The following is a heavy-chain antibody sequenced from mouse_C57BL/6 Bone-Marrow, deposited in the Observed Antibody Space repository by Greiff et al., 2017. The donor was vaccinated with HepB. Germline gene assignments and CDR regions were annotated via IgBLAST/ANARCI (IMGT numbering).Heavy chain of an antibody. CDR1: GFNIKDYY. CDR3: TFHYYGSSSWYFDV. Sequence: EVQLQQSGAELVRPGASVKLSCTASGFNIKDYYMHWVKQRPEQGLEWIGRIDPEDGDTEYATKFQGKATMTADTSSNTAYLQLSSLTSEDTAVYYCTFHYYGSSSWYFDVWGTGTTVTVSS. CDR2: IDPEDGDT. D-gene: IGHD1-1*01. V-gene: IGHV14-1*01. J-gene: IGHJ1*03.